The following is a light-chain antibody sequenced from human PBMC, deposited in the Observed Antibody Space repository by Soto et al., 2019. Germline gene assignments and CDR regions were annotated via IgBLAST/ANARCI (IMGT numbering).Light chain of an antibody. CDR2: GAS. Sequence: DIQMTQSPSTLSASVGDRVTLTCRASQSVSSWLAWYQQKPGKAPKLLIYGASTLESGVPSRFSGSGSGTDFILTIISLQPDDFTTYYCQQYNTYSYTFGQGTKLEIK. V-gene: IGKV1-5*01. J-gene: IGKJ2*01. CDR3: QQYNTYSYT. CDR1: QSVSSW.